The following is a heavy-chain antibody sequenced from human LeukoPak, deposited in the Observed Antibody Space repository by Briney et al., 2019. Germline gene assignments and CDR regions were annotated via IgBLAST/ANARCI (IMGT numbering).Heavy chain of an antibody. CDR2: VNPRNGGT. Sequence: ASVKVSCKASGYPFTGYYVHWVRQAPGHGREWMGWVNPRNGGTHSAQKFQGRVSMTGDTSITTAYMELTGMTSDDTAVYYCATGAQYGLRGVAYFYYMHVWGTGTIVTVSS. D-gene: IGHD3-10*01. CDR1: GYPFTGYY. CDR3: ATGAQYGLRGVAYFYYMHV. J-gene: IGHJ6*03. V-gene: IGHV1-2*02.